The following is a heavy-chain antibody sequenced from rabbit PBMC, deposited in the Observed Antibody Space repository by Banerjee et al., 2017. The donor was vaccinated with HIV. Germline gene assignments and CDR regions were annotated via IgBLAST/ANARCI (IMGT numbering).Heavy chain of an antibody. D-gene: IGHD4-1*01. CDR1: GFSFSNDMW. J-gene: IGHJ4*01. CDR2: IYAGSSGTT. V-gene: IGHV1S45*01. CDR3: ARDLAGVIGWNFNL. Sequence: EQLEESGGDLVKPEGSLTLTCTASGFSFSNDMWICWVRQAPGKGLELIACIYAGSSGTTYYASWAKGRFTISKTSSTTVALQMTSLTAADTATYFCARDLAGVIGWNFNLWGPGTLVTVS.